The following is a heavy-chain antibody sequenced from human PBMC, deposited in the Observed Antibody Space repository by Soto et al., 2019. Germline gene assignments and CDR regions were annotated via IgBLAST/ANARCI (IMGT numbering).Heavy chain of an antibody. CDR2: ISYDGSNK. J-gene: IGHJ6*02. CDR3: AKDRLLWFGEPRYYGMDV. V-gene: IGHV3-30*18. D-gene: IGHD3-10*01. Sequence: GGSLRLSCAASGFTFSSYGMHWVRQAPGKGLEWVAVISYDGSNKYYADSVKGRFTISRDNSKNTLYLQMNSLRAEDTAVYYCAKDRLLWFGEPRYYGMDVWGQGTTVTVSS. CDR1: GFTFSSYG.